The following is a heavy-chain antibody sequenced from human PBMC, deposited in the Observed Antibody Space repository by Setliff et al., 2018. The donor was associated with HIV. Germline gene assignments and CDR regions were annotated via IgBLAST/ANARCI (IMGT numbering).Heavy chain of an antibody. Sequence: SETLSLTCSVSGGSISSYYWSWIRQPPGKGLEWIGYIYTSGSTDYNPSLKSRVTISVDTSKRQFSLKLSSVTAADTAVYYCARGSDYYGSGSYLPLGYWGQGTLVTVSS. J-gene: IGHJ4*02. CDR3: ARGSDYYGSGSYLPLGY. D-gene: IGHD3-10*01. V-gene: IGHV4-4*09. CDR2: IYTSGST. CDR1: GGSISSYY.